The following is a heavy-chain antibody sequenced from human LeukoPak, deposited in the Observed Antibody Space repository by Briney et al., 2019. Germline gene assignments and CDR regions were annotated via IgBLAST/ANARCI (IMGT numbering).Heavy chain of an antibody. D-gene: IGHD2-8*02. CDR1: GSSFSSFW. V-gene: IGHV3-7*04. J-gene: IGHJ4*02. CDR2: LKEDGTGK. CDR3: ARGGGWGIDY. Sequence: GSLRLSCATSGSSFSSFWMSWVRQAPGKGLEWVGTLKEDGTGKLYVESVKGRFTISRDKAGDSIYLPVNNLRAEDTAVYYCARGGGWGIDYWGQGTLVTVSS.